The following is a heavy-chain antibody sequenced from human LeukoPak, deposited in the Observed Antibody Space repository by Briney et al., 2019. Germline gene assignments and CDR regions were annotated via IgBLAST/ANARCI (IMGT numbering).Heavy chain of an antibody. V-gene: IGHV1-69*06. J-gene: IGHJ6*03. CDR3: ARGDGIAAPFLTSYYYYMTS. CDR1: GYTFTGYY. D-gene: IGHD6-13*01. Sequence: GASVKVSCKASGYTFTGYYMHWVRQAPGQGLEWMGGIIPIFGTANYAQKSQGRVTITADKSTSTAYMELSSLRSEDTAVYYCARGDGIAAPFLTSYYYYMTSGAKGPRSPSP. CDR2: IIPIFGTA.